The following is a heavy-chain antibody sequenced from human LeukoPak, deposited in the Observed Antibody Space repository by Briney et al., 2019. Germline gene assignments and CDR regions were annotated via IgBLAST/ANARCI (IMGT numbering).Heavy chain of an antibody. CDR1: AYTFTDYQ. V-gene: IGHV1-2*02. CDR3: ARIWAQDAGSFYNY. Sequence: GASVKVSCKTSAYTFTDYQVHWVRQAPGQGLEWMGWIVPKSGGTTYAQKFQGRVTITRDTSITTVYMELSRLTSDDTAIYYCARIWAQDAGSFYNYWGQGTLVTVSS. J-gene: IGHJ4*02. CDR2: IVPKSGGT. D-gene: IGHD1-26*01.